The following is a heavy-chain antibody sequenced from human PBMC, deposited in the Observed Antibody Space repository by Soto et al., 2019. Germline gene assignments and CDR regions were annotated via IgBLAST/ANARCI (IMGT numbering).Heavy chain of an antibody. CDR3: ARIDSSGSFRNYYFDY. Sequence: SDTLSLTCPVSGVSISRSGYHWSWIRQHPGKGLEWIGYIHYSGSTYYNPSLKSRVTISVDTSKNQFSLQLTSVTAADTAVYYCARIDSSGSFRNYYFDYWGQGTLVTVSS. CDR2: IHYSGST. J-gene: IGHJ4*02. D-gene: IGHD3-22*01. V-gene: IGHV4-31*03. CDR1: GVSISRSGYH.